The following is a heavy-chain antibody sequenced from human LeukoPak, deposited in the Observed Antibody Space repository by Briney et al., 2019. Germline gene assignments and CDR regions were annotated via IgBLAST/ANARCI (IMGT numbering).Heavy chain of an antibody. V-gene: IGHV1-2*06. CDR3: AEGNRISGWPN. J-gene: IGHJ4*02. CDR2: INPNSGGT. CDR1: GYTFTSYG. Sequence: ASVKVSCKASGYTFTSYGISWVRQAPGQGLEWMGRINPNSGGTNYAQKFQGRVTMTRDTSISTAYMELSRLRSDDTAVYYCAEGNRISGWPNWGQGTLVTVSS. D-gene: IGHD6-19*01.